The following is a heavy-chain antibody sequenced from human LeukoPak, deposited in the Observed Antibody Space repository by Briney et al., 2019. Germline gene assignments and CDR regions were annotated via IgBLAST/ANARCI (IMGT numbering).Heavy chain of an antibody. CDR3: ARGYCSSTSCYMDV. CDR2: INAGNGNI. D-gene: IGHD2-2*01. CDR1: GHTSTTYA. V-gene: IGHV1-3*01. J-gene: IGHJ6*02. Sequence: GASVKVSCKASGHTSTTYAIHWVRQAPGQGLEWMGWINAGNGNIKYSQKLQGRVTITGDTSASTAYMELSSLRSEDTAVHYCARGYCSSTSCYMDVWGQGTTVT.